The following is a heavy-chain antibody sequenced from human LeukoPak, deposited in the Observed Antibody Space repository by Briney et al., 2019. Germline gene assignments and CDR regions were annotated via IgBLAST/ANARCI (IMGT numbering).Heavy chain of an antibody. Sequence: SVKVSCKASGGTFSSYAISWVRQAPGQGLEWMGWIIPIFGTANYAQKFQGRVTITADESTSTAYMELSSLRSEDTAVYYCASITYSGSYRHFDYWGQGTLVTVSS. CDR2: IIPIFGTA. V-gene: IGHV1-69*13. CDR1: GGTFSSYA. D-gene: IGHD1-26*01. CDR3: ASITYSGSYRHFDY. J-gene: IGHJ4*02.